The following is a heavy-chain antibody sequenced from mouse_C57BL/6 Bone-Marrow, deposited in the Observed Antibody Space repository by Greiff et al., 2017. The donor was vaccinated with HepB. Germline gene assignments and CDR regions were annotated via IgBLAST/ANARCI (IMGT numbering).Heavy chain of an antibody. D-gene: IGHD1-1*01. Sequence: QVQLQQSGAELARPGASVKMSCKASGYTFTSYTMHWVKQRPGQGLEWIGYINPSSGYTKYNQKFKDKATLTADKSSSTAYMQLSSLTSEDSAVYYCARWGYGSPFDYWGQGTTLTVSS. CDR3: ARWGYGSPFDY. J-gene: IGHJ2*01. CDR1: GYTFTSYT. CDR2: INPSSGYT. V-gene: IGHV1-4*01.